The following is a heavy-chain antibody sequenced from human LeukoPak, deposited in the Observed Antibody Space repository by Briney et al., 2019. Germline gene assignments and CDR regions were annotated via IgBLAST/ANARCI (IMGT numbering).Heavy chain of an antibody. CDR2: ITSSSSHI. J-gene: IGHJ4*02. D-gene: IGHD3-16*01. V-gene: IGHV3-21*01. CDR1: GFTFSSYS. CDR3: AREEGEYYFDY. Sequence: SGGSLRLSCAASGFTFSSYSMNWVRQAPGKGLEWVSSITSSSSHIYNADSVKGRFTISRDNAKNSLYLQMNSLRAEDTAVYYCAREEGEYYFDYWGQGTLVTVSS.